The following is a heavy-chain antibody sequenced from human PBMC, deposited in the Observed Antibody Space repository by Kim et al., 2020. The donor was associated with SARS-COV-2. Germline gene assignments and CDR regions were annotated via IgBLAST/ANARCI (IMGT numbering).Heavy chain of an antibody. J-gene: IGHJ6*02. D-gene: IGHD1-20*01. CDR3: ARGGIITPHYYYGMDV. V-gene: IGHV3-30*04. Sequence: SVKGRFTISRDNSKNTLYLQMNSLRAEDTDVYYCARGGIITPHYYYGMDVWGQGTTVTVSS.